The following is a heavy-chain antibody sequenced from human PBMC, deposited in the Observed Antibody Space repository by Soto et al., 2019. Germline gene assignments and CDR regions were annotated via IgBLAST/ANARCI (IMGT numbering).Heavy chain of an antibody. Sequence: GGSLRLSCAASGFTFSSYAMSWVRQAPGKGLEWVSAISGSGGSTYYADSAKGRFTISRDNSKNTLYLQMNSLRAEDTAVYYCAKAHSDYEYYYDSSGYTLFDYWGQGTLVTVSS. CDR1: GFTFSSYA. CDR2: ISGSGGST. D-gene: IGHD3-22*01. J-gene: IGHJ4*02. V-gene: IGHV3-23*01. CDR3: AKAHSDYEYYYDSSGYTLFDY.